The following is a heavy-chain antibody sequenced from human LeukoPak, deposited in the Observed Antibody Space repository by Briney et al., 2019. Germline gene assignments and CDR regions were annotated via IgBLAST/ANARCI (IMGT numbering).Heavy chain of an antibody. Sequence: PGGSHRLSCTASGFTFSSYWMSWVRQAPGKGLEWVANIRQDGSQKNYVDSVKGRFTISRDNAKNSLYLQMNSLRAEDTALYYGARDQPFGSYWGQGTLVAVSS. V-gene: IGHV3-7*03. CDR3: ARDQPFGSY. D-gene: IGHD3-10*01. CDR1: GFTFSSYW. CDR2: IRQDGSQK. J-gene: IGHJ4*02.